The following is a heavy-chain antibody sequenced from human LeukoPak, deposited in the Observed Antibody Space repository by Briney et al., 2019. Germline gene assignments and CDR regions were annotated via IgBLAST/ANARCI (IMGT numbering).Heavy chain of an antibody. D-gene: IGHD6-13*01. J-gene: IGHJ4*02. V-gene: IGHV4-30-4*01. CDR1: GGSISSGDYY. CDR3: ARGPPPGIGPSRDY. Sequence: SQTLSLTCTVSGGSISSGDYYWSWIRQPPGKGLEWIGYIYYSGSTYYNPSLKSRVTISVDTSKNQFSLKLSSVTAADTAVYYCARGPPPGIGPSRDYWGQGTLVTVSS. CDR2: IYYSGST.